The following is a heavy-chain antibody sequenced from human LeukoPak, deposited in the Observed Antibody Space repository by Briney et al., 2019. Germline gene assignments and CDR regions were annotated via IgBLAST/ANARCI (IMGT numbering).Heavy chain of an antibody. D-gene: IGHD3-16*01. J-gene: IGHJ4*02. CDR3: AKMFRGETEGDY. CDR2: VDPADGET. CDR1: GYIFNDYY. Sequence: ASVKVSCKVSGYIFNDYYLHWVQEAPGKGLEWMGRVDPADGETVYAERFQGRVTITADKSTDTAYMELRNLRSEDTAVYYCAKMFRGETEGDYWGQGTLVTVAS. V-gene: IGHV1-69-2*01.